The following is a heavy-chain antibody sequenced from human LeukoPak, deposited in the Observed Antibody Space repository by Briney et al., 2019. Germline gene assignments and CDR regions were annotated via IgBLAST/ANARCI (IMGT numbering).Heavy chain of an antibody. J-gene: IGHJ6*02. Sequence: ASVKVSCKASGYTFTSYDINWVRQATGQGLEWMGWMNPNSGNTGYAQKFQGRVTMTRNTSISTAYMELSSLRSEDTAVYYCARDYPQHYYYGMDVWGQGTTVTVS. V-gene: IGHV1-8*01. CDR2: MNPNSGNT. D-gene: IGHD2-2*01. CDR1: GYTFTSYD. CDR3: ARDYPQHYYYGMDV.